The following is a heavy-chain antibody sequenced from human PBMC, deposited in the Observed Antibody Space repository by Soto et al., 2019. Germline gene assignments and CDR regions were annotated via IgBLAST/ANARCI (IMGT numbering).Heavy chain of an antibody. CDR3: ARAPRRRFWSGCCAFDY. CDR1: GGSISSYY. CDR2: IYYSGST. D-gene: IGHD3-3*01. J-gene: IGHJ4*02. V-gene: IGHV4-59*01. Sequence: PSETLSLTCTVSGGSISSYYWGWIRQPPGKGLEWIGYIYYSGSTNYNPSLKSRVTISVDTSKNQFSLKLSSVTAADTAVYYCARAPRRRFWSGCCAFDYWGQGTLVTVSS.